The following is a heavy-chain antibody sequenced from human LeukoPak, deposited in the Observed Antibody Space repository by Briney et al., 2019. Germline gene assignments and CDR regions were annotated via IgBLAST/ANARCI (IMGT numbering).Heavy chain of an antibody. CDR1: GFTFSDHY. V-gene: IGHV3-72*01. CDR3: AVVTTGY. D-gene: IGHD4-17*01. CDR2: IRNKANSYTT. J-gene: IGHJ4*02. Sequence: GSLRLSCAASGFTFSDHYMDWVRQAPGKGLEWVGRIRNKANSYTTEYAASVKGRFSISRDDSKNSLYLQMNSMKTEDTAVYYCAVVTTGYWGQGTLVTVSS.